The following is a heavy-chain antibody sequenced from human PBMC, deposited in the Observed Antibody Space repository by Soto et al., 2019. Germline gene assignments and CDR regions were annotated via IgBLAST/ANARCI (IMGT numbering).Heavy chain of an antibody. CDR3: ARLRGVDCSGGSCYYYYYGMDV. J-gene: IGHJ6*02. Sequence: ASVKVSCKASGYTFTSYAMHWVRQAPGQRLEWMGWINAGNGNTKYSQKFQGRVTITRDTSASTAYMELSSLRSEDTAVYYCARLRGVDCSGGSCYYYYYGMDVWGQGTTVTVSS. V-gene: IGHV1-3*01. CDR2: INAGNGNT. CDR1: GYTFTSYA. D-gene: IGHD2-15*01.